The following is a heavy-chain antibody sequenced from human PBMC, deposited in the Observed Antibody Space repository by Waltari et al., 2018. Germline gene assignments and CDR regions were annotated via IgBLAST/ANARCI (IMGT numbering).Heavy chain of an antibody. V-gene: IGHV1-2*06. Sequence: QVQLVQSGAEVKQPGASVKVSCKASGYTFTGHNMHWVRQAPGQGLEWRGRINPDSGAPTYAQKFQGRVTMTRDTSISTAYMELSSLTSDDTAVYYCTRSWIQLWTPDFDYWGQGTLVTVSS. J-gene: IGHJ4*02. D-gene: IGHD5-18*01. CDR2: INPDSGAP. CDR3: TRSWIQLWTPDFDY. CDR1: GYTFTGHN.